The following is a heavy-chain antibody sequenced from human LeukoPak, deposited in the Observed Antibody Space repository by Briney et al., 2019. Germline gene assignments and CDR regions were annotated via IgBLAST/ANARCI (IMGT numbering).Heavy chain of an antibody. V-gene: IGHV3-7*01. CDR2: IKQDGSEK. J-gene: IGHJ6*03. D-gene: IGHD4-17*01. Sequence: PGGSLRLSCAASGFTFSSYWMSWVRQALGKWLEWVANIKQDGSEKYYVDSVKGRFTISRDNAKNSLYLQMNSLRAEDTAVYYCARHTVTYYYYYMDVWGKGTTVTVSS. CDR1: GFTFSSYW. CDR3: ARHTVTYYYYYMDV.